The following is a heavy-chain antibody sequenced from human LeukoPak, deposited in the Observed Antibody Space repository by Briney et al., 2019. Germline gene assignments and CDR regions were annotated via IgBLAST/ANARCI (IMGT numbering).Heavy chain of an antibody. CDR2: ISYDGSNK. D-gene: IGHD1-26*01. V-gene: IGHV3-30*18. CDR1: GFTFSSYG. Sequence: GGSLRLFCAASGFTFSSYGMHWVRQAPGKGPEWVAVISYDGSNKYYADSVKGPFIISRDNSKNTLYLQMNSLRAEDTAVYYCAKDIGSWSGVDDAFDIWGQGTMVTVSS. CDR3: AKDIGSWSGVDDAFDI. J-gene: IGHJ3*02.